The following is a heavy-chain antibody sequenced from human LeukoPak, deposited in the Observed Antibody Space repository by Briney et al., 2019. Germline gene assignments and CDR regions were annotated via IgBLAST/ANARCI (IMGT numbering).Heavy chain of an antibody. Sequence: GGSLRLSYAASGFTFSSYGMHWVRQAPGKGLEWVAFIRYDGSNKYYADSVKGRFTISRDNSKNTLYLQMNSLRAEDTAVYYCAKNKYSSSSGIDYWGQGTLVTVSS. CDR3: AKNKYSSSSGIDY. V-gene: IGHV3-30*02. D-gene: IGHD6-6*01. CDR1: GFTFSSYG. J-gene: IGHJ4*02. CDR2: IRYDGSNK.